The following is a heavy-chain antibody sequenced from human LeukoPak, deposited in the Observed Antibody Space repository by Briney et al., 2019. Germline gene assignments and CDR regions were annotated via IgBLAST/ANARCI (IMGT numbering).Heavy chain of an antibody. CDR2: IIPIFGTA. D-gene: IGHD5-18*01. CDR3: ATRRGYIYNWFDP. J-gene: IGHJ5*02. V-gene: IGHV1-69*06. Sequence: SVKVSCKASGGTFGSYAISWVRQAPGQGLEWMGRIIPIFGTANYAQKFQGRVTMTEDTSTDTAYMELSSLRSEDTAVYYCATRRGYIYNWFDPWGQGTLVTVSS. CDR1: GGTFGSYA.